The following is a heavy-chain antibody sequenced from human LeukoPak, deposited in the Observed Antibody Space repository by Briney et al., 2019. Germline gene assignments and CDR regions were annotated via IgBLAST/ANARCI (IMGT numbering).Heavy chain of an antibody. CDR2: ISSSSSYI. D-gene: IGHD2-15*01. J-gene: IGHJ4*02. V-gene: IGHV3-21*01. CDR1: GFTFSSYS. Sequence: GGSLRLSCAASGFTFSSYSMHWVRQAPGKGLEWVSSISSSSSYIYYADSVKGRFTISRDNAKNSLYLQMNSLRAEDTAVYYCARDKREDTLVDYWGQGTLVTVSS. CDR3: ARDKREDTLVDY.